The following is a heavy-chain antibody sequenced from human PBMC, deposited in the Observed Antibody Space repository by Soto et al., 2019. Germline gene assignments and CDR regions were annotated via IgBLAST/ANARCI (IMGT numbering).Heavy chain of an antibody. Sequence: ASVKVSCKASGYTFTNFGISWVRQAPGQGLEWMGWISAYNGNTNYAQNFQGRVTMTTDNSKNTPYLQMSSLRAEDTAVYYCVKEGYYYDSSGYYYGWFDPWGQGTLVTVSS. CDR1: GYTFTNFG. J-gene: IGHJ5*02. D-gene: IGHD3-22*01. CDR3: VKEGYYYDSSGYYYGWFDP. CDR2: ISAYNGNT. V-gene: IGHV1-18*01.